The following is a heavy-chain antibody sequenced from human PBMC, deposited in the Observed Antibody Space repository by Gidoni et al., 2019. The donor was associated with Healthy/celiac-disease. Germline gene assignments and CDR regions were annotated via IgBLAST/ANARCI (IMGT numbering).Heavy chain of an antibody. CDR2: INPNSVGT. V-gene: IGHV1-2*06. CDR1: GYTFTGYY. Sequence: QVQLVQSGAEVKKPGASVKVSCKASGYTFTGYYMHWVRQAAGQGLEWMGRINPNSVGTNYAQKFQGRVTMTRDTSISTAYMELSRLRSDDTAVYYCARYPGNYDILTGYYYYGMDVWGQGTTVTVSS. CDR3: ARYPGNYDILTGYYYYGMDV. D-gene: IGHD3-9*01. J-gene: IGHJ6*02.